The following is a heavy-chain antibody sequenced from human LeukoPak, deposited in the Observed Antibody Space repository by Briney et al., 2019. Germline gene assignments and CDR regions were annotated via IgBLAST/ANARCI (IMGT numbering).Heavy chain of an antibody. CDR3: ARLPSGWEAPPPDAFDF. CDR1: GYSFTSYW. CDR2: ILPSDPDT. V-gene: IGHV5-51*01. Sequence: GESTQISCEGSGYSFTSYWIAWVRQMPGKGLEWMGIILPSDPDTRYTPSFQGQVTISADKSINTAYLQWNSLKASDSAMYYCARLPSGWEAPPPDAFDFWGQGTMVTVST. J-gene: IGHJ3*01. D-gene: IGHD1-26*01.